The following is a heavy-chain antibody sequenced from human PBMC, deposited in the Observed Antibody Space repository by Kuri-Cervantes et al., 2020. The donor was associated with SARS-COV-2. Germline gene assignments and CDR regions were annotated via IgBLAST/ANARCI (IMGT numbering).Heavy chain of an antibody. D-gene: IGHD6-13*01. V-gene: IGHV1-18*01. J-gene: IGHJ4*02. CDR1: RYTFTSYG. Sequence: ASVKVSCKASRYTFTSYGIGWVRQAPGQGLEWMGWISTYYGDTDYAQSFQDRVTMTTDTSTSTAYMELKSLRSDDTAVYYCARGYGSRSSFDYWGQGTLVTVSS. CDR2: ISTYYGDT. CDR3: ARGYGSRSSFDY.